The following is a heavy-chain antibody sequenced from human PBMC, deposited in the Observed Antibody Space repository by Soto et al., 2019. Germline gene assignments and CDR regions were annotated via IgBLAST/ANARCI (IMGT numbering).Heavy chain of an antibody. Sequence: XSVKVSCKASGYTFTGYYMHWVRQAPGQGLEWMGWINPNSGGTNYAQKFQGRVTMTRDTSISTAYMELSRLRSDDTAVYHCEMAPYSSGPQHWGQGTLVTVSS. D-gene: IGHD3-22*01. CDR1: GYTFTGYY. CDR2: INPNSGGT. CDR3: EMAPYSSGPQH. J-gene: IGHJ4*02. V-gene: IGHV1-2*02.